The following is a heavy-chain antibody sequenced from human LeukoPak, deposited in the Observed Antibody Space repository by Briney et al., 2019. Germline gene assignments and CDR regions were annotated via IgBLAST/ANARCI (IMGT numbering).Heavy chain of an antibody. J-gene: IGHJ6*03. Sequence: SETLSLTCTVSGGSISSSSYYWGWIRQPPGKGLEWIGSIYYSGSTYYNPSLKSRVTISVDTSKNQFSLKLSSVTAADTAVYYCASFSSGWPYYYYYYYMDVWGKGTTVTISS. CDR2: IYYSGST. D-gene: IGHD6-19*01. CDR3: ASFSSGWPYYYYYYYMDV. V-gene: IGHV4-39*01. CDR1: GGSISSSSYY.